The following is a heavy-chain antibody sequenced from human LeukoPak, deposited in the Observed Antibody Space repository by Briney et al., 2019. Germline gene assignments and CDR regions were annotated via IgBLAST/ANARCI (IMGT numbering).Heavy chain of an antibody. CDR2: ISSSSSYI. Sequence: GGSLRLSCAASGFTFSSYSMNWVRQAPGKGLEGVSSISSSSSYIYYADSVKGRFTISRDNAKNSLYLQMNSLRAEDTAVYYCAREGMYSSGWPNWFDPWGQGTLVTVSS. CDR3: AREGMYSSGWPNWFDP. J-gene: IGHJ5*02. CDR1: GFTFSSYS. V-gene: IGHV3-21*01. D-gene: IGHD6-19*01.